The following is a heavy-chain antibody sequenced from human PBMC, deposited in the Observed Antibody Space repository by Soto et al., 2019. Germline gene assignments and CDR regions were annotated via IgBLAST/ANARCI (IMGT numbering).Heavy chain of an antibody. CDR3: ARDSKSSWYEYFDY. V-gene: IGHV4-31*03. Sequence: QVQLQESGPGLVKPSQTLSLTCTVSGGSISSGGYYWSWIRQHPGKGLEWIGYIYYSGSTYYNPSRKSRVTISVDTSKNQFSLKLSSVTAADTAVYYCARDSKSSWYEYFDYWGQGTLVTVSS. CDR2: IYYSGST. J-gene: IGHJ4*02. D-gene: IGHD6-13*01. CDR1: GGSISSGGYY.